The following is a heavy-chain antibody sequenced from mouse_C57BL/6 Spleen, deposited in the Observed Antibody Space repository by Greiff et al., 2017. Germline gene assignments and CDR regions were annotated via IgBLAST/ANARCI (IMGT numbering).Heavy chain of an antibody. CDR1: GYTFTDYY. D-gene: IGHD1-1*01. J-gene: IGHJ4*01. Sequence: VKLQESGAELVRPGASVKLSCTASGYTFTDYYINWVKQRPGQGLEWIARIYPGSGNTYYNEKFKGKATLTAETSSSTAYMQLSSLTSEDSAVYSGVRECDSYGSREAIDYWGQGTSVTVSS. CDR3: VRECDSYGSREAIDY. CDR2: IYPGSGNT. V-gene: IGHV1-76*01.